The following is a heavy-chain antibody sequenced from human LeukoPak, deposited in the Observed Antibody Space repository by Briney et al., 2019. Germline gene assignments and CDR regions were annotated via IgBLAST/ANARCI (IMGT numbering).Heavy chain of an antibody. D-gene: IGHD3-22*01. Sequence: GGSLRLSCAASGFTFRSYEINWVRQAPGKGLEWVSYITSSGNTIYYADSVKGRFTTSRDNAKNSLYLQMNSLRAEDTAVYYCARANYYDISGYDYWGQGTLVTVSS. CDR1: GFTFRSYE. CDR3: ARANYYDISGYDY. CDR2: ITSSGNTI. J-gene: IGHJ4*02. V-gene: IGHV3-48*03.